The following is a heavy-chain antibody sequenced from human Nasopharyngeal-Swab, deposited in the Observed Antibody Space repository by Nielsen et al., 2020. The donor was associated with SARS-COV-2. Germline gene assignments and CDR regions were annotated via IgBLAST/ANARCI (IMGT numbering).Heavy chain of an antibody. V-gene: IGHV4-39*01. CDR2: IYYGGST. J-gene: IGHJ4*02. D-gene: IGHD6-13*01. CDR1: GGSISSSTYY. CDR3: ATLSSSWYEYYFDY. Sequence: SETLSLPCTVSGGSISSSTYYWAWIRQPPGKGLEWIGSIYYGGSTYYNPSLKSRVTISVDTSKSQFSLKLSSVTAADTAVYYCATLSSSWYEYYFDYWGQGTLVTVSS.